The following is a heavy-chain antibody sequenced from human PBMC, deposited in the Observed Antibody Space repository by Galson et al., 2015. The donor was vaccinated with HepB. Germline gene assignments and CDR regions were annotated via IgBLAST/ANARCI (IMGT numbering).Heavy chain of an antibody. V-gene: IGHV1-2*02. Sequence: SVKVSCKASGYAFSGYYIHWVRQAPGQGLEWMGWINPHSGGTNYAQKFQGRVTMTSDTSISTAYMELRKLRSDDTAVYFCARATAGPYDYWGQGTLVTVSS. CDR1: GYAFSGYY. D-gene: IGHD5-12*01. J-gene: IGHJ4*02. CDR2: INPHSGGT. CDR3: ARATAGPYDY.